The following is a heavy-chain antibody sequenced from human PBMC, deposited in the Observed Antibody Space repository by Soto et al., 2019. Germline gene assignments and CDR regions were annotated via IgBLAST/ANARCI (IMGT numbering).Heavy chain of an antibody. CDR2: IYDGGRT. D-gene: IGHD5-18*01. V-gene: IGHV4-59*06. CDR1: GGSISSYY. J-gene: IGHJ6*02. Sequence: SETLSLTCTVSGGSISSYYWWWIRLPPDMGLEWIGNIYDGGRTYNNSSLESRVTISVDTSKNQFSLKLSSVTAADTAVYYCASRGYSYGFSLGMDVWGQGTTVTVSS. CDR3: ASRGYSYGFSLGMDV.